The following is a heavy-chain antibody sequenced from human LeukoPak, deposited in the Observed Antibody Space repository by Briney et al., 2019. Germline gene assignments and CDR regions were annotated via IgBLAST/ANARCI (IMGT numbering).Heavy chain of an antibody. CDR3: ARDIGSRRIAAASYYYYMDV. D-gene: IGHD6-6*01. CDR1: GGSISGYY. V-gene: IGHV4-59*01. Sequence: SETLSLTCTVSGGSISGYYWSWIRQPPGKGLEWIGYIYYSGSTNYNPSLKSRVTISVDTSKNQFSLKLSSVTAADTAVYYCARDIGSRRIAAASYYYYMDVWGKGTTVTVSS. J-gene: IGHJ6*03. CDR2: IYYSGST.